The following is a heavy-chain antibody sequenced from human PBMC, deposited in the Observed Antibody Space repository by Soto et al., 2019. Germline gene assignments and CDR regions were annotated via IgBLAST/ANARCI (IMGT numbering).Heavy chain of an antibody. Sequence: PGGSLRLSCAASGFTFSSYAMSWVRQAPGKGLEWVSGISGSGGSTYYADSVKGRFTISRDNSKNTLYLQMNSLRAEDTAVYYCAKSIAAAGNERWFDPWGQGTLVTVSS. V-gene: IGHV3-23*01. J-gene: IGHJ5*02. D-gene: IGHD6-13*01. CDR2: ISGSGGST. CDR1: GFTFSSYA. CDR3: AKSIAAAGNERWFDP.